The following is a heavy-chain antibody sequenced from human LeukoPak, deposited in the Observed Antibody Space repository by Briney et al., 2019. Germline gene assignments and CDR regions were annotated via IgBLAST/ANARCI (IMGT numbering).Heavy chain of an antibody. J-gene: IGHJ3*02. CDR1: GYTYTSYW. V-gene: IGHV5-51*01. CDR2: IYPGDSDT. Sequence: PGETLKISCKGSGYTYTSYWIGWVRQMPGKGLEWMGIIYPGDSDTRYSPSFQGQVTISADKSISTAYLQWNSLKASDTAMYYCARLRPQDAFDIWGQGTMVSVSS. CDR3: ARLRPQDAFDI.